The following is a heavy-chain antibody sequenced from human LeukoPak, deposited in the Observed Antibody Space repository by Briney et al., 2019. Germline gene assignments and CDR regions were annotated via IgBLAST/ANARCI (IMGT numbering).Heavy chain of an antibody. D-gene: IGHD3-10*01. V-gene: IGHV3-23*01. Sequence: GGSLRLSCAASGFTFSSYAMSWVRQAPGKGLEWVSAISGSGGSTYYADSVKGRFTISRDNSKNTLYLQMNSLRAEDTAVYYCAKNRGWRTRQITMVRGPVEDYWGQGTLVTVSS. CDR1: GFTFSSYA. J-gene: IGHJ4*02. CDR2: ISGSGGST. CDR3: AKNRGWRTRQITMVRGPVEDY.